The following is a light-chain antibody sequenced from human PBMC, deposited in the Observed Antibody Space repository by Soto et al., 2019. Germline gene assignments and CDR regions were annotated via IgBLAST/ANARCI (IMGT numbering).Light chain of an antibody. J-gene: IGLJ1*01. CDR3: SAFATSRAYV. CDR2: EVS. CDR1: TSAVRAYKY. Sequence: HSALTQPPSVSVSPGQSITISCTGTTSAVRAYKYVSWYQQHPGKAPKLLIHEVSNRPAGVSNRFSGSKSGNTASLTISGLQAEDEADYYCSAFATSRAYVFGIGTKV. V-gene: IGLV2-14*01.